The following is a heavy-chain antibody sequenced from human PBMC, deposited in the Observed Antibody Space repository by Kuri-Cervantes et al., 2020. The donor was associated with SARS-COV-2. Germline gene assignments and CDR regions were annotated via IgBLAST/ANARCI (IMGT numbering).Heavy chain of an antibody. Sequence: SVKVSCKGCGYRFTSYWISWVRQAPGQGLEWMGRIIPILGIANYAQKFQGRVTITADKSTSTAYMELSSLRSEDTAVYYCASQTEIYGSGSYYFDYWGQGTLVTVSS. V-gene: IGHV1-69*02. J-gene: IGHJ4*02. CDR1: GYRFTSYW. D-gene: IGHD3-10*01. CDR3: ASQTEIYGSGSYYFDY. CDR2: IIPILGIA.